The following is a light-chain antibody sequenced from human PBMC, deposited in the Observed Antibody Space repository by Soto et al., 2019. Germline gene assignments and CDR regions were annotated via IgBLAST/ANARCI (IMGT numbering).Light chain of an antibody. J-gene: IGLJ2*01. CDR2: DVS. Sequence: SALTQPRSVSGSPGQSVTISCTGTSSDVGGYNYVSWYQQHPGKAPKLMIYDVSKRPSGVPDRFSGSKSVNTASLTISGLQAEDEADYYCCSYAGSYTVFGGGTKVTVL. CDR1: SSDVGGYNY. V-gene: IGLV2-11*01. CDR3: CSYAGSYTV.